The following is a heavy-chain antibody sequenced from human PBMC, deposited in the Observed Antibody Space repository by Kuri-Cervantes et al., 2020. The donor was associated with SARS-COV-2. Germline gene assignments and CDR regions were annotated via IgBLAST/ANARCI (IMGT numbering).Heavy chain of an antibody. Sequence: LSLTCAASGFTFSSYSVNWVRQAPGKGLEWVSSISSSSSYIYYADSVKGRFTISRDNAKISLYLQMNGLRAEDTAVYYCARVHSYGPQDYYYYGMDVWGQGTTVTVSS. CDR3: ARVHSYGPQDYYYYGMDV. D-gene: IGHD5-18*01. J-gene: IGHJ6*02. CDR2: ISSSSSYI. V-gene: IGHV3-21*01. CDR1: GFTFSSYS.